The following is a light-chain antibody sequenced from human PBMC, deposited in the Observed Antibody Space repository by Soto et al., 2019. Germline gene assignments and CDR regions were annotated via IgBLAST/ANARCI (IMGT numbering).Light chain of an antibody. J-gene: IGKJ1*01. CDR1: QGINNF. V-gene: IGKV1-27*01. Sequence: DLQMTQSPSSLSASVGDRVTITCRASQGINNFLAWYQQRPWKVHNLLIYGASTLQSGVPSRFSGSGSGTDFTLTISNLQPEDIATYYGQKYDSEPTGTFGQGTKVDIK. CDR3: QKYDSEPTGT. CDR2: GAS.